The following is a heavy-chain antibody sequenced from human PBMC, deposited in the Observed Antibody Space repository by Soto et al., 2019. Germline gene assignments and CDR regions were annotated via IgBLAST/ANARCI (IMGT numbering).Heavy chain of an antibody. CDR2: ISAYNGNT. J-gene: IGHJ6*02. CDR3: ARYIPMTYGSERRDYYGMDX. Sequence: ASLKVSCNASGYTFTSYGISWVRQAPGQGLEWMGFISAYNGNTNYAHKLQGRVTMTTDTSTSTAYMELRSLRSDDTAVYYCARYIPMTYGSERRDYYGMDXWGQGTTVTVS. D-gene: IGHD3-10*01. CDR1: GYTFTSYG. V-gene: IGHV1-18*01.